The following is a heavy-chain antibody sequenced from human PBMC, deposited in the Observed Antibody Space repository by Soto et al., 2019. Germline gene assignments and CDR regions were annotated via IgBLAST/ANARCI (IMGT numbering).Heavy chain of an antibody. CDR3: AKERANWGSKDAFDI. D-gene: IGHD7-27*01. Sequence: GGSLRLSCAASGFTFSSYAMSWVRQAPGKGLEWVSAISVSGGSTYYADSVKGRFTISRDNSKNTLYLQMNSLRAEDTAVYYCAKERANWGSKDAFDIWCQGTMVTVSS. CDR1: GFTFSSYA. CDR2: ISVSGGST. J-gene: IGHJ3*02. V-gene: IGHV3-23*01.